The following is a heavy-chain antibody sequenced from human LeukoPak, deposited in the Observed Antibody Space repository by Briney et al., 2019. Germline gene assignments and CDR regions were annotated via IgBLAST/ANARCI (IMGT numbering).Heavy chain of an antibody. CDR1: GGSISSYY. D-gene: IGHD4-17*01. V-gene: IGHV4-59*08. Sequence: SETLSLTCTVSGGSISSYYWSWIRQPPGKGLEWIGYIYYSGSTYYNPSLKSRVTISVDTSKNQFYLKLSSVTAADTAVYYCARHYTVTTWIGFVDYWGQGTLVTVS. CDR3: ARHYTVTTWIGFVDY. CDR2: IYYSGST. J-gene: IGHJ4*02.